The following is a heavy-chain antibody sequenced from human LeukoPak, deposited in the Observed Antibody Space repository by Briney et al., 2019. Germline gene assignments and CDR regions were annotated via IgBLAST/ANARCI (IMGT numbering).Heavy chain of an antibody. CDR2: ISSSGNSI. Sequence: PGGSLRLSCAASRFTFSTYSMNWVRQAPGKGLEWVSYISSSGNSIYYADSVKGRFTISKDNAKNSLYLQMNSLRAEDTAVYYCARAGVVVAATDYWGQGTLVTVSS. V-gene: IGHV3-48*01. J-gene: IGHJ4*02. D-gene: IGHD2-15*01. CDR1: RFTFSTYS. CDR3: ARAGVVVAATDY.